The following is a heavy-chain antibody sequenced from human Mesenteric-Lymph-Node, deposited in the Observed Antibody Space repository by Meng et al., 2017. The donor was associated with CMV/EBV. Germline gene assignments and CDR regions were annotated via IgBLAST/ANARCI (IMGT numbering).Heavy chain of an antibody. Sequence: GESLKISCAASGFTFSSYWMHWVRQAPGKGLEWVANINEAGTVKHYVDSVKGRFTMSRDNSKNSVFLQMNGPRTEDTAVYYCAREYWGPEYWGQGTLVTVSS. V-gene: IGHV3-7*01. J-gene: IGHJ4*02. CDR2: INEAGTVK. D-gene: IGHD7-27*01. CDR1: GFTFSSYW. CDR3: AREYWGPEY.